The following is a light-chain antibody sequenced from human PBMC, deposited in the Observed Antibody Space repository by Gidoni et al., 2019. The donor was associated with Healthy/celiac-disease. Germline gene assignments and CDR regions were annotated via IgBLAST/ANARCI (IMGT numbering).Light chain of an antibody. CDR1: QCVSSN. V-gene: IGKV3-15*01. CDR2: GAA. J-gene: IGKJ5*01. CDR3: QQYNNWPPVT. Sequence: EIVMTQSPSTLSVSPGERATLSCSASQCVSSNLAWYQQKPGQAPRLLIYGAATRATGIPARFSGSGSGTEFTITISSLQSEDFAVYYCQQYNNWPPVTFGQGTRLEIK.